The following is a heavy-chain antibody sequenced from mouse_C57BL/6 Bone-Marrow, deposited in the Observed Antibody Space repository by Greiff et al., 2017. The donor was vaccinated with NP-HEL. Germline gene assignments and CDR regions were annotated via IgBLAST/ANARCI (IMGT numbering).Heavy chain of an antibody. CDR2: IYPRSGNT. D-gene: IGHD2-3*01. J-gene: IGHJ4*01. CDR1: GYTFTSYG. Sequence: QVQLQQSGAELARPGASVKLSCKASGYTFTSYGISWVKQRTGQGLEWIGEIYPRSGNTYYNEKFKGKATLTADKSSSTAYMELSSLTSEDSAVYFCARPGYFFMDYWGQGTSVTVSS. CDR3: ARPGYFFMDY. V-gene: IGHV1-81*01.